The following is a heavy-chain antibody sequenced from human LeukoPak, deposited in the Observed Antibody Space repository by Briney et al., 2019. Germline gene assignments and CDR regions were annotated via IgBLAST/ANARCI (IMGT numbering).Heavy chain of an antibody. J-gene: IGHJ4*02. D-gene: IGHD3-16*02. V-gene: IGHV3-7*01. CDR1: GFLISSYW. Sequence: GGSLRLSCTASGFLISSYWMTWVRQAPGKGLEWLASIKQDGSDKYYLDSVKGRFTISRDNAKNLLYLQMSSLRTEDTAMYYCARVSPSERLSLYRPNDHWGQGTLVTVSS. CDR2: IKQDGSDK. CDR3: ARVSPSERLSLYRPNDH.